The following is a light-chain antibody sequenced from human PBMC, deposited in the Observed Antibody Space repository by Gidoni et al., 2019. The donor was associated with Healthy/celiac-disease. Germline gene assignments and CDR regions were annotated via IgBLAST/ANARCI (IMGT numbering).Light chain of an antibody. CDR1: SSNIGNNY. Sequence: QSVLTQPPSVSAAPGQKVTISCSGSSSNIGNNYVSWYQQLPGTAPKLLIYDNNKRPSGIPDRFSGSKCGTSATLGITGLQTGDEADYYCGTWDSSLSAVVFGGGTKLTVL. CDR3: GTWDSSLSAVV. CDR2: DNN. V-gene: IGLV1-51*01. J-gene: IGLJ2*01.